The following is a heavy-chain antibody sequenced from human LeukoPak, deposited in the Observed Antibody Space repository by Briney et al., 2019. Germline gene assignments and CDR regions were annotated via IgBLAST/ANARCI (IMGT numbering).Heavy chain of an antibody. Sequence: SETLSLTCTVSGDSFNSDYWSWIRHPPGKGLEWIGYIYYSESTNYNPSLNSRVTISLDTSKKQFSLKLSSVTAADTAVYYCARQRPHYCSSTSCSAYNWFDPWGQGTLVTASS. CDR1: GDSFNSDY. J-gene: IGHJ5*02. D-gene: IGHD2-2*01. V-gene: IGHV4-59*08. CDR3: ARQRPHYCSSTSCSAYNWFDP. CDR2: IYYSEST.